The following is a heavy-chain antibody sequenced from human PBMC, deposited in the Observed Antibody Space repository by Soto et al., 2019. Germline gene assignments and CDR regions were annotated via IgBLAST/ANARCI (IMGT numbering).Heavy chain of an antibody. D-gene: IGHD3-22*01. Sequence: SVKVSCKASGFTFTSSAVQWVRQARGQRLEWIGWIVVGSGNTNYAQKFQERVTITRDMSTSTAYMELSSLRSEDTAVYYCAAALDLIVVNYPPHDAFDIWGQGTMVTVSS. V-gene: IGHV1-58*01. CDR2: IVVGSGNT. J-gene: IGHJ3*02. CDR3: AAALDLIVVNYPPHDAFDI. CDR1: GFTFTSSA.